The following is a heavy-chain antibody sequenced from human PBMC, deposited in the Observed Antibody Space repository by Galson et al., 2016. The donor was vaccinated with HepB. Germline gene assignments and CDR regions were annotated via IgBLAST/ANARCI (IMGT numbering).Heavy chain of an antibody. Sequence: SVKVSCKASGYTFISYGISWVRQAPGQGLEWMGWISAYNDNTTYAQNHQGRVTMTTDTPTSTAHMELRSLRSDDEAVYNCARDGCHGTIFGVAIAQYYGIDVWGQGATVTVSS. D-gene: IGHD3-3*01. CDR1: GYTFISYG. J-gene: IGHJ6*02. V-gene: IGHV1-18*01. CDR3: ARDGCHGTIFGVAIAQYYGIDV. CDR2: ISAYNDNT.